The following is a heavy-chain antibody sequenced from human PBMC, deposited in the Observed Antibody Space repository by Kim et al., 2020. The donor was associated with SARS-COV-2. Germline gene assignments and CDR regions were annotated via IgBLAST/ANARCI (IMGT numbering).Heavy chain of an antibody. V-gene: IGHV4-59*09. D-gene: IGHD3-22*01. CDR3: ARGANYYASSGYYLVHDY. J-gene: IGHJ4*02. Sequence: KSRVTISVDTSKNQFSLKLSSVTAADTAVYYCARGANYYASSGYYLVHDYWGQGTLVTVSS.